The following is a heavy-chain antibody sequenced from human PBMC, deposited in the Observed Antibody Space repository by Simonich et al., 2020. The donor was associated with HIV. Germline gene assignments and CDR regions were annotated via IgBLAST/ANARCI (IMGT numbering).Heavy chain of an antibody. CDR1: VGSFTLYY. D-gene: IGHD1-7*01. CDR3: ARGRKITGTYRWFDP. Sequence: QEQLQQWGAGLLKPSETLSLTCAVYVGSFTLYYWTWIRQPPGKGLEWIGDINHRKYPHYNPSLKSRLTISIDTSKNQFSLKLTSVTAADTAIYYCARGRKITGTYRWFDPWGQGTLVTVSS. V-gene: IGHV4-34*01. J-gene: IGHJ5*02. CDR2: INHRKYP.